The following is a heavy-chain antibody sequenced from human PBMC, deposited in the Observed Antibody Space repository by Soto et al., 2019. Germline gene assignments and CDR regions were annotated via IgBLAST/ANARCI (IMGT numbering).Heavy chain of an antibody. CDR3: ARDYCSSTSCWGMDV. CDR1: GFTFSSYA. Sequence: GGSLRLSCAASGFTFSSYAMHWVRQAPGKGLEWVAVISYDGSNKYYADSVKGRFTISRDNSKNTLYLQMNSLRAEDTAVYYCARDYCSSTSCWGMDVWGQGTTVTVSS. D-gene: IGHD2-2*01. CDR2: ISYDGSNK. V-gene: IGHV3-30-3*01. J-gene: IGHJ6*02.